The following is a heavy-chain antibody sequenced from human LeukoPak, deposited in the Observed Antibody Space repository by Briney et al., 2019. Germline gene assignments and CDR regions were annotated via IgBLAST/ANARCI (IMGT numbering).Heavy chain of an antibody. V-gene: IGHV4-59*01. CDR2: IYYSGST. J-gene: IGHJ6*02. Sequence: SETLSLTCTVSGGSISSYYWSWIRQPPGKGLEWIGYIYYSGSTNYNPSLKSRVTISVDTSKNQFSLNLSSVTAADTAVYHCARETSGWYGMDVWGQGTAVTVSS. CDR3: ARETSGWYGMDV. CDR1: GGSISSYY. D-gene: IGHD6-19*01.